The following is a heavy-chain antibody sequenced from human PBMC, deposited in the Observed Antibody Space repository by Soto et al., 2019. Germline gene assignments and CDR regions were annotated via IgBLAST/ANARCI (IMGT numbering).Heavy chain of an antibody. D-gene: IGHD2-2*02. CDR2: INPFKGDT. CDR3: ARVKVPAAILGAFDL. V-gene: IGHV1-18*01. Sequence: QVQLVQSGAEMKKPEASVKVSCKASGYTFSTYGITWVRQAPGQGLDWMGWINPFKGDTNSAARFQDRVTMTTDTSTRTAYMELRSLRSDDTAVYYCARVKVPAAILGAFDLWGQGTLVTVSS. CDR1: GYTFSTYG. J-gene: IGHJ3*01.